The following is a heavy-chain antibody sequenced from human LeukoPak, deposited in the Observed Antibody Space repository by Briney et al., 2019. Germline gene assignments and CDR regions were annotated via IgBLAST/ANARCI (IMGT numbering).Heavy chain of an antibody. CDR3: TRLGLVWSGDDAFDI. D-gene: IGHD3-3*01. J-gene: IGHJ3*02. CDR2: IRSKAYGGTT. Sequence: PGRSLRLSCTASGFTFGDYAMSWVRQAPGKGLEWVGFIRSKAYGGTTEYAASVKGRFTISRDDSKSIAYLQMNSLKTEDTAVYYCTRLGLVWSGDDAFDIWGQGTMVTVSS. V-gene: IGHV3-49*04. CDR1: GFTFGDYA.